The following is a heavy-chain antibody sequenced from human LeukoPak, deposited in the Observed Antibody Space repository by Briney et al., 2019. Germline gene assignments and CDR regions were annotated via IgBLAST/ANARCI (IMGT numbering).Heavy chain of an antibody. CDR2: IYYSGST. Sequence: SETLSLTCTVSGGSISSSSYYWGWIRQPPGKGLEWSGSIYYSGSTYYNPSLKRRVTISVDTSKNQFSLKLSSVTAAGTAVYYCARHPSIYYDSSGYYDYWGQGTLVTVSS. CDR1: GGSISSSSYY. J-gene: IGHJ4*02. D-gene: IGHD3-22*01. CDR3: ARHPSIYYDSSGYYDY. V-gene: IGHV4-39*01.